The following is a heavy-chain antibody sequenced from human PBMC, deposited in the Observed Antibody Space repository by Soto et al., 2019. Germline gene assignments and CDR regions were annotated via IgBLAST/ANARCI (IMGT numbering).Heavy chain of an antibody. Sequence: ASVKVSCKASGGTFSSYAISWVRQAPGQGLEWMGGIIPIFGTANYAQKFQGRVTITADESTSTAYMELSSLRSEDTAVYYCARMVGYSGYDYFGRFDLGYYYYGMDVWGQGTTVTVSS. CDR1: GGTFSSYA. J-gene: IGHJ6*02. CDR3: ARMVGYSGYDYFGRFDLGYYYYGMDV. CDR2: IIPIFGTA. D-gene: IGHD5-12*01. V-gene: IGHV1-69*13.